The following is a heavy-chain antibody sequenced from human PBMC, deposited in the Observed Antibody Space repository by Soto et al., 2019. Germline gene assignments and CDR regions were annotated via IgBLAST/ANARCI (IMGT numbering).Heavy chain of an antibody. CDR3: VKDKEMATILGAFDI. J-gene: IGHJ3*02. D-gene: IGHD5-12*01. CDR2: ISSNGGST. V-gene: IGHV3-64D*06. Sequence: PVGSLRLSCSASGFTFSSYAMHWVRQAPGKGLEYVSAISSNGGSTYYADSVKGRFTISRDNSKNTLYLQMSSLRAEDTAVYYCVKDKEMATILGAFDIWGQGTMVTVSS. CDR1: GFTFSSYA.